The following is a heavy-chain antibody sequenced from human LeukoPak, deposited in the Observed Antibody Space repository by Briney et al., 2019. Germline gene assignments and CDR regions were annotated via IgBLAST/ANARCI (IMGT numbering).Heavy chain of an antibody. CDR1: GFTFSSYG. CDR2: ISYDGSNK. J-gene: IGHJ4*02. V-gene: IGHV3-30*18. D-gene: IGHD2-15*01. CDR3: AKSPVSSCRGSFCYPFDY. Sequence: GRSLRLSCAASGFTFSSYGMHWVRQAPGKGLEWVAVISYDGSNKYYADSVKGRLTISRDNSKNTLYLQMNSLRAEDTAVYYCAKSPVSSCRGSFCYPFDYWGQGNPVTVSS.